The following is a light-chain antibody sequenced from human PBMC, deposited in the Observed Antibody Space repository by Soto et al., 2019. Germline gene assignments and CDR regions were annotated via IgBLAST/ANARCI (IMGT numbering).Light chain of an antibody. V-gene: IGKV3-20*01. Sequence: IVMTQSPATLSVSPGERATLSCRASQTIDNKLAWYQQRPGQAPRLLIYGASSRATGIPDRFSGSGSGTDFTLTISRLEPEDFAVYYCQHYGTSLYTFGQGTKLEIK. J-gene: IGKJ2*01. CDR1: QTIDNK. CDR3: QHYGTSLYT. CDR2: GAS.